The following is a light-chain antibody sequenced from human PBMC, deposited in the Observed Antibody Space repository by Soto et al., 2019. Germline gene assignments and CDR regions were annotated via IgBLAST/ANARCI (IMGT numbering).Light chain of an antibody. Sequence: DIQLTQSPSFLAASVGDTVTITCRASQAISSYFAWYQQKPGKAPQLLIYASSTLQSGVPSRFSGKRSGTEFTLSISSLQPEDLATYHCQQLNSDPYTFGQGTKLEIK. V-gene: IGKV1-9*01. CDR1: QAISSY. CDR2: ASS. CDR3: QQLNSDPYT. J-gene: IGKJ2*01.